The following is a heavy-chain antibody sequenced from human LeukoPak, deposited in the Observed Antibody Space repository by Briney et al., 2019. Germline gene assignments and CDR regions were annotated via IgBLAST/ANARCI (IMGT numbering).Heavy chain of an antibody. CDR3: ARGTNYYGSGKDYGMDV. Sequence: GGSLRLSCAASGFTFSSYDMHWVRQATGKGLEWVPAIGTAGDTYYPGSVKGRFTISRENAKNSLYLQMNSLRAGDTAVYYCARGTNYYGSGKDYGMDVWGQGTTVTVSS. D-gene: IGHD3-10*01. CDR1: GFTFSSYD. J-gene: IGHJ6*02. CDR2: IGTAGDT. V-gene: IGHV3-13*01.